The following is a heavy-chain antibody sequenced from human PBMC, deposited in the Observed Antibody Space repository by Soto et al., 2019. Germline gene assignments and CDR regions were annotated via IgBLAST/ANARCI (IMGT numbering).Heavy chain of an antibody. J-gene: IGHJ4*02. Sequence: EVQLVESGGGLVQPGGSLRLSCAASGFTFSTYWMSWVRQAPGKGLEWVANIKQDGSEEYYVDSVKGRFTISRDNAKNSLFLQMNSLRGEDTAVYYWARTHGAYYAWDYWGQGTLVTVSS. CDR3: ARTHGAYYAWDY. CDR1: GFTFSTYW. CDR2: IKQDGSEE. D-gene: IGHD3-10*01. V-gene: IGHV3-7*04.